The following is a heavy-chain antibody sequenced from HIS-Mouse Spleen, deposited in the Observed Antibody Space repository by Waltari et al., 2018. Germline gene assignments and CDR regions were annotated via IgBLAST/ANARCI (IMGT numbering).Heavy chain of an antibody. CDR1: GFTFSIYA. CDR3: ARVNGIAVAGTDAFDI. D-gene: IGHD6-19*01. J-gene: IGHJ3*02. Sequence: QVQLVESGGGVVQPGRSLRLSCAAPGFTFSIYAMHWVRQAPGKGLEWVAVISYDGSNKYYADSVKGRFTISRDNSKNTLYLQMNSLRAEDTAVYYCARVNGIAVAGTDAFDIWGQGTMVTVSS. V-gene: IGHV3-30-3*01. CDR2: ISYDGSNK.